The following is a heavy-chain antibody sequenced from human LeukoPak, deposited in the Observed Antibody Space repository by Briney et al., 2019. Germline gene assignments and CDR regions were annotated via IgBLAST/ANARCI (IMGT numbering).Heavy chain of an antibody. V-gene: IGHV1-2*02. CDR2: INPNSGGT. Sequence: ASVKVSCKASGYTFTGYYMHWVRQAPGQGLEWMGWINPNSGGTNYAQKFQGRVTVTRDTSISTAYMELSRLRSDDTAVYYCARGSSVVAVNFDYWGQGTLVTVSS. CDR1: GYTFTGYY. J-gene: IGHJ4*02. D-gene: IGHD2-15*01. CDR3: ARGSSVVAVNFDY.